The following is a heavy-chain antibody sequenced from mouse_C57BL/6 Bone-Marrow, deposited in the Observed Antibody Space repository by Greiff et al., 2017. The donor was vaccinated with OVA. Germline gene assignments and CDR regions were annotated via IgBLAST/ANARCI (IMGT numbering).Heavy chain of an antibody. CDR2: IYPGDGDT. CDR3: AREEDYYGNSWFAY. Sequence: VQVVESGPELVKPGASVKISCKASGYAFSSSWMNWVKQRPGKGLEWIGRIYPGDGDTNYNGKFKGKATLTADKSSSTAYMQLSSLTSEDSAVYFCAREEDYYGNSWFAYWGQGTLVTVSA. CDR1: GYAFSSSW. D-gene: IGHD2-1*01. J-gene: IGHJ3*01. V-gene: IGHV1-82*01.